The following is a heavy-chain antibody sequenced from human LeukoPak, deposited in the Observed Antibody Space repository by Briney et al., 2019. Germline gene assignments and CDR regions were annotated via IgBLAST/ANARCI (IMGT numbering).Heavy chain of an antibody. J-gene: IGHJ5*02. Sequence: GASVKVSCKASGSTFSSYAISWVRQAPGQGLEWMGRIIPILGIANYAQKFQGRVTITADKSTSTAYMELSSLRSEDTAVYYCARRFRGGLNNWFDPWGQGTLVTVSS. D-gene: IGHD3-16*01. V-gene: IGHV1-69*04. CDR2: IIPILGIA. CDR3: ARRFRGGLNNWFDP. CDR1: GSTFSSYA.